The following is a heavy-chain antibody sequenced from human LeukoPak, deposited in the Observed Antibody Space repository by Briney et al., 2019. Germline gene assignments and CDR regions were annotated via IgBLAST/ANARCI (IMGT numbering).Heavy chain of an antibody. CDR2: FSGSGGST. Sequence: SGGSLRLSCAAPGFTFSSYGMSWVRQAPGKGLEWVSAFSGSGGSTYYADSVKGRFTISRDNSKNTLYLQMNSLRAEDTAVYYCAKDRDGASYITMVRGVVSPFDYWGQGTLVTVSS. D-gene: IGHD3-10*01. CDR1: GFTFSSYG. J-gene: IGHJ4*02. CDR3: AKDRDGASYITMVRGVVSPFDY. V-gene: IGHV3-23*01.